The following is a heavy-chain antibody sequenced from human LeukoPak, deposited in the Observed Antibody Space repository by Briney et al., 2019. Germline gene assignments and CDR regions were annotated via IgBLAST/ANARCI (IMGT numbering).Heavy chain of an antibody. CDR1: GGSISSYF. V-gene: IGHV4-59*01. Sequence: PSETLSLTCTVSGGSISSYFWSWIRQPPGKGLEWIGYISYNGRTNYNPSLKSRVIISVDTSKSQFSLNLSSVTAADTAVYYCARDVERGVTQFYTCGQGTLVTAS. CDR3: ARDVERGVTQFYT. J-gene: IGHJ5*02. D-gene: IGHD3-10*01. CDR2: ISYNGRT.